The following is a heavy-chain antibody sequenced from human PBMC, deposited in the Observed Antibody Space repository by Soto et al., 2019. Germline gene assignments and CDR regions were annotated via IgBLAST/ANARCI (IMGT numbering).Heavy chain of an antibody. J-gene: IGHJ6*03. Sequence: GGSLRLSCAASGFTFSNAWMSWVRQAPGKGLEWVGRIKSKTDGGTTDYAAPVKGRFTISRDDSKNTLYLQMNSLKTEDTAVYYCTAVTTLNGSYFRLVYMDVWGKGTTVTVSS. CDR3: TAVTTLNGSYFRLVYMDV. CDR2: IKSKTDGGTT. V-gene: IGHV3-15*01. CDR1: GFTFSNAW. D-gene: IGHD4-17*01.